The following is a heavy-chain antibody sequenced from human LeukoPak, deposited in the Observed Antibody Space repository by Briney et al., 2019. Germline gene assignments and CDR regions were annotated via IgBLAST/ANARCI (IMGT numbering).Heavy chain of an antibody. V-gene: IGHV3-30*02. CDR2: IWYDGRDK. Sequence: PGGSLSLSCAASGFTLSGFDEHWLPRAPGKGREWVAFIWYDGRDKYYTDPVKGRFTISREHSKNPVYLQMNRLRAEGTVMYYCAKDTYSYGSYFDFWGQGTLVSVSS. CDR1: GFTLSGFD. J-gene: IGHJ4*02. CDR3: AKDTYSYGSYFDF. D-gene: IGHD5-18*01.